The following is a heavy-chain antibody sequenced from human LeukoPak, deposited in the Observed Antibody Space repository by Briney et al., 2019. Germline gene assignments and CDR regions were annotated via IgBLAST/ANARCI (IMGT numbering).Heavy chain of an antibody. J-gene: IGHJ5*02. V-gene: IGHV4-59*01. D-gene: IGHD6-13*01. CDR1: GGSIDSNS. Sequence: SETLSLTCTVSGGSIDSNSWTWIRQPPGKGLEWIGYIYYSGTTNYNPSFKSRVTMSVDMSKNQFSLKLSSVTAAATAVYYCARRSSSWKNWYDPWGQGTLVTVSS. CDR2: IYYSGTT. CDR3: ARRSSSWKNWYDP.